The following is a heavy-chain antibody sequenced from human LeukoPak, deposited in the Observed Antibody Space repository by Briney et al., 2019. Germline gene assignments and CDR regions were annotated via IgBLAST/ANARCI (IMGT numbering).Heavy chain of an antibody. D-gene: IGHD2-8*02. V-gene: IGHV3-30-3*01. Sequence: PGGSLRLSCAASGFTFSSYAMHWVRQAPGKGLEWVAVISYDGSNKYYADSVKGRFTISRDNSKNTLYLQMNSLRAEDTAVYYCARLVGRNTLVDYWGQGTLVTVSS. CDR2: ISYDGSNK. CDR3: ARLVGRNTLVDY. J-gene: IGHJ4*02. CDR1: GFTFSSYA.